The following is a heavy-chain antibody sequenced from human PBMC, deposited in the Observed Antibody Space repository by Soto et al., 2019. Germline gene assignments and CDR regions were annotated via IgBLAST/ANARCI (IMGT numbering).Heavy chain of an antibody. J-gene: IGHJ4*02. CDR3: ARGLDASGWYAFDF. Sequence: VSVEVSCEACGYTFTYLYIHWLQQSPGQGLEWMGVINPSAGSTSYAQKFQGRVIMTRDTSTSTVYMELGSLRSEDTAVYYCARGLDASGWYAFDFWGQGTLVTVSS. CDR1: GYTFTYLY. D-gene: IGHD6-19*01. V-gene: IGHV1-46*01. CDR2: INPSAGST.